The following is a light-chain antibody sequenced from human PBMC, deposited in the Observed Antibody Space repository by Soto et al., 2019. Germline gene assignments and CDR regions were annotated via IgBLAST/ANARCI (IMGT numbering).Light chain of an antibody. CDR3: CSYAGSYTFYV. CDR1: SSDVGGYNY. Sequence: QSALTQPRSVSGSPGQSVTISCTGTSSDVGGYNYVSWYQQHPGKAPKLMIYDVSKRPSGVPDRFSGSMSGNTASLTISGLQAEDEADYYCCSYAGSYTFYVFGTGTKVTVL. J-gene: IGLJ1*01. CDR2: DVS. V-gene: IGLV2-11*01.